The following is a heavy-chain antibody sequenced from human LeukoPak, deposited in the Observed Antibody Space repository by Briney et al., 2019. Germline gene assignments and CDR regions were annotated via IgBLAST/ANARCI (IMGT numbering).Heavy chain of an antibody. V-gene: IGHV3-23*01. CDR3: AKDDDSSYFDY. Sequence: GGTLRLSCAASGFTFSNYGMNWVRQAPGKGLEWVSGITGSGGNTYYADSVKGRFTISRDNSKNTMYLQMNSLRAEDTAVYYCAKDDDSSYFDYWGQGTLVTVSS. D-gene: IGHD2-15*01. CDR2: ITGSGGNT. J-gene: IGHJ4*02. CDR1: GFTFSNYG.